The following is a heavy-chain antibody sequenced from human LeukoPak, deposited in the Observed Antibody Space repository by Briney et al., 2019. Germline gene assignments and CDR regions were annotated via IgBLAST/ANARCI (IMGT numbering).Heavy chain of an antibody. Sequence: GGSLRLSCAASGFTFSSYAMHWVRQAPGKGLEYVSAISSNGGSTYYANSVKGRFTISRDNSKNTLYLQMGSLRAEDMAVYYCARTYYDYVWGSYHPSDYWGQGTLVTVSS. J-gene: IGHJ4*02. D-gene: IGHD3-16*02. CDR2: ISSNGGST. V-gene: IGHV3-64*01. CDR1: GFTFSSYA. CDR3: ARTYYDYVWGSYHPSDY.